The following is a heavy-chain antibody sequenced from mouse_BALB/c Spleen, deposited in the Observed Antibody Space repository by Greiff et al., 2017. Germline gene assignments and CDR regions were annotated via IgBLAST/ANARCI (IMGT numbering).Heavy chain of an antibody. J-gene: IGHJ3*01. CDR2: ISSGSSTI. V-gene: IGHV5-17*02. D-gene: IGHD4-1*01. CDR3: ARHANWDWFAY. CDR1: GFTFSSFG. Sequence: EVKLVASGGGLVQPGGSRKLSCAASGFTFSSFGMHWVRQAPEKGLEWVAYISSGSSTIYYADTVKGRFTISRDNPKNTLFLQMTSLRSEDTAMYYCARHANWDWFAYWGQGTLVTVSA.